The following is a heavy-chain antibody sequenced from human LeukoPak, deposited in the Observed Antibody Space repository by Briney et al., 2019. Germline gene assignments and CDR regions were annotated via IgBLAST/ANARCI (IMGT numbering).Heavy chain of an antibody. D-gene: IGHD3-16*02. CDR3: ARGVLRLRLGELSLYDY. J-gene: IGHJ4*02. CDR2: IYYSGST. Sequence: PSETLSLTCTVSGGSISSSSYYWGWIRQPPGKGLEWIGSIYYSGSTYYNPSLKSRVTISVDTSKNQFSLKLSSVTAADTAVYYCARGVLRLRLGELSLYDYWGQGTLVTVSS. V-gene: IGHV4-39*01. CDR1: GGSISSSSYY.